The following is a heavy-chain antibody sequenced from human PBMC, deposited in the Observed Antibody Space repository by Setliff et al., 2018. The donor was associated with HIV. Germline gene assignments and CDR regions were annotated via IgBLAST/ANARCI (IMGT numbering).Heavy chain of an antibody. Sequence: PSETLSLTRAVYGGSFSGYYWSWIRQPPGKGLEWIGEINHSGSTNYNPSLKSRVTISVDTSKNQFSLKLSSVTAADTAVYYCARRGGYTYYYDSSGYHRGPNDAFDIWGQGTMVTVSS. CDR2: INHSGST. CDR3: ARRGGYTYYYDSSGYHRGPNDAFDI. J-gene: IGHJ3*02. CDR1: GGSFSGYY. D-gene: IGHD3-22*01. V-gene: IGHV4-34*01.